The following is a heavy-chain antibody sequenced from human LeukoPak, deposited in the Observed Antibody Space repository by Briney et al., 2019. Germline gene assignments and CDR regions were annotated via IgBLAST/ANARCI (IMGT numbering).Heavy chain of an antibody. CDR2: ISDSGGST. CDR3: AKDLSRAVAADWFDP. J-gene: IGHJ5*02. V-gene: IGHV3-23*01. D-gene: IGHD6-19*01. Sequence: TGGSLRLSCAGSGFAFGTYDMSWVRQAPGKGLEWVSSISDSGGSTYYADSVKGRFTISRDNSKNTLYLQMTNLRAADTAVYYCAKDLSRAVAADWFDPWDQGSLVTVSS. CDR1: GFAFGTYD.